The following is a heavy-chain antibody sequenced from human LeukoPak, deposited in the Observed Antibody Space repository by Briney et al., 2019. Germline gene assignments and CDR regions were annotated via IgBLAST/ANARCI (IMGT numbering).Heavy chain of an antibody. J-gene: IGHJ5*02. CDR2: FDPEDGET. D-gene: IGHD3-16*02. CDR3: ATAGMITFGGVIAHNWFDP. Sequence: ASVKVSCKVSGYTLTELSMHWVRQAPGKGLEWMGGFDPEDGETIYAQKFQGRVTMTEDTSTDTAYMELSSLRSEDTAVYYCATAGMITFGGVIAHNWFDPWGQGTLVTVSS. V-gene: IGHV1-24*01. CDR1: GYTLTELS.